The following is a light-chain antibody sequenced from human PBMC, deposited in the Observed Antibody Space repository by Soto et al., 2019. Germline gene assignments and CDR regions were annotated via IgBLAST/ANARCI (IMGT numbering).Light chain of an antibody. Sequence: EIVMTQSPATLSVSPGERATLSCRASQSVSSNLAWYQQKPDQAPRLLIYGASTRATGIPARFSGSGSGTEFTLNISSLQSEDVAVYYCQQYNKWPIAFGQGTKVEI. CDR2: GAS. CDR3: QQYNKWPIA. V-gene: IGKV3D-15*01. J-gene: IGKJ1*01. CDR1: QSVSSN.